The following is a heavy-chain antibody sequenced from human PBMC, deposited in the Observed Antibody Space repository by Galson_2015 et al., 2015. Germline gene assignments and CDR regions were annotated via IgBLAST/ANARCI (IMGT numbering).Heavy chain of an antibody. D-gene: IGHD2-8*01. CDR3: AGLVNDYDDY. V-gene: IGHV3-21*01. CDR2: ISSSSTYI. J-gene: IGHJ4*02. CDR1: GFTFSSSA. Sequence: SLRLSCAASGFTFSSSAMRWVRQAPGKGLEWVSSISSSSTYIHYADSVKGRFTISRDNAKNSLYLQMNSLRAEDTAVYYCAGLVNDYDDYWGQGTLVTVSS.